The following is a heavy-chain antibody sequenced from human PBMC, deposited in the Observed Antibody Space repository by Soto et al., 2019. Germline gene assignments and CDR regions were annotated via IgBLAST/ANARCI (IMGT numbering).Heavy chain of an antibody. J-gene: IGHJ3*02. CDR2: IYWDDDK. D-gene: IGHD3-9*01. CDR1: GFSLSTSGVG. Sequence: QITLKESGPTLVKPTQTLTLTCTFSGFSLSTSGVGVGWIRQPPGQALEWLALIYWDDDKRYSPALKSRLTITKDTSKNHVGLTRTNIDPVDTATYYCAAGYFDCLLEVGGAFEIWGQGTMVTVAS. V-gene: IGHV2-5*02. CDR3: AAGYFDCLLEVGGAFEI.